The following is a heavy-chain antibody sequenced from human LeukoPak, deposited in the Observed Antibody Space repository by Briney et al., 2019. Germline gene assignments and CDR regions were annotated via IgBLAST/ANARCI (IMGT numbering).Heavy chain of an antibody. J-gene: IGHJ3*02. CDR3: ARDQEWLARFDAFDI. V-gene: IGHV4-30-4*08. Sequence: SETLSLTCTVSGVSISSGDYYWSWIRQPPGKGLEWIGYIYYSGSTYYNPSLKSRVNISVDTSKNQFSLKLSSVTAADTAVYYSARDQEWLARFDAFDIWGQGTMVTVSS. D-gene: IGHD3-3*01. CDR1: GVSISSGDYY. CDR2: IYYSGST.